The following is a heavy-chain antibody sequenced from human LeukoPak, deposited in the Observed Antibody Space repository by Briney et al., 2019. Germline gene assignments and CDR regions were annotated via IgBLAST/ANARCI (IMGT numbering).Heavy chain of an antibody. CDR1: GFTFSSYA. J-gene: IGHJ6*02. Sequence: GGSLRLSCAASGFTFSSYAMSWVRQAPGKGLEWVSAISGSGGSTYYADSVKGRFTISRDNSKNTLYLQMDSLRAEDTAVYYCAEDGAAAGHYYYYYGMDVWGQGTTVTVSS. V-gene: IGHV3-23*01. CDR2: ISGSGGST. CDR3: AEDGAAAGHYYYYYGMDV. D-gene: IGHD6-13*01.